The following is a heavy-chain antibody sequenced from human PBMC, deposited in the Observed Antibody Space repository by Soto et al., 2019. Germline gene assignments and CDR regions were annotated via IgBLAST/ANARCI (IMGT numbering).Heavy chain of an antibody. V-gene: IGHV3-23*01. J-gene: IGHJ5*02. D-gene: IGHD2-15*01. CDR1: GFTFSNNA. CDR3: ASCLLAGDRGRES. CDR2: ISGSGGTT. Sequence: EVHLLESGGGWVQPGGSLRLSCAASGFTFSNNAMTWVRQTPGKGLEWVSEISGSGGTTYSADSVKGRFTISRDTSKNTLSLLENCLSGEDTAVYYCASCLLAGDRGRESWVQGPLVTFSS.